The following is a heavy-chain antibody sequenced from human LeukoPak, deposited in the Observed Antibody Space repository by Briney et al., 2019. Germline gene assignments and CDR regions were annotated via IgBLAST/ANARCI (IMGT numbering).Heavy chain of an antibody. CDR3: AREGGAQSGYSYGLDAFDI. CDR1: GGSISSSSYY. J-gene: IGHJ3*02. V-gene: IGHV4-39*07. CDR2: IYYSGST. Sequence: SETLSLTCTVSGGSISSSSYYWGWIRQPPGKGLEWIGSIYYSGSTYYNPSLKSRVTISVDTSKNQFSLKLSSVTAADTAVYYCAREGGAQSGYSYGLDAFDIWGQGTMVTVSS. D-gene: IGHD5-18*01.